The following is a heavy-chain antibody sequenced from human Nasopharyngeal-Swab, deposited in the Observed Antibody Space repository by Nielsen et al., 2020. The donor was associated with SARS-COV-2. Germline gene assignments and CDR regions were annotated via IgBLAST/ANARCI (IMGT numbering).Heavy chain of an antibody. CDR3: ARDQSGSYNFDY. CDR2: ISSSGSTI. D-gene: IGHD1-26*01. V-gene: IGHV3-11*01. CDR1: GFTFSDYY. J-gene: IGHJ4*02. Sequence: GESLKISCAASGFTFSDYYMSWIRQAPGKGLEWVPYISSSGSTIYYADSVKGRFTISRDNAKNSLYLQMNSLRAEDTAVYYCARDQSGSYNFDYWGQGTLVTVSS.